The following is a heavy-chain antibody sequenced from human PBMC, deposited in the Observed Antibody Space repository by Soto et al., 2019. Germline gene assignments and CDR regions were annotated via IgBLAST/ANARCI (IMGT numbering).Heavy chain of an antibody. D-gene: IGHD1-26*01. CDR3: AKDWIRGVGATTDY. V-gene: IGHV3-30*18. Sequence: AGSLRLSCAASRFTFSSYGMHWVRQAPGKGLEWVAVISYDGSNKYYADSVKGRFTISRDNSKNTLYLQMNSLRAEDTAVYYCAKDWIRGVGATTDYWGQGTLVTVSS. CDR2: ISYDGSNK. J-gene: IGHJ4*02. CDR1: RFTFSSYG.